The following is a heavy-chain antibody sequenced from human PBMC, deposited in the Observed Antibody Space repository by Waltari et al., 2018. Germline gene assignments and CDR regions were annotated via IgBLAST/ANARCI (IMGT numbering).Heavy chain of an antibody. CDR1: GYTFTSYG. CDR3: ARGPLDLRIAAAGPIDY. D-gene: IGHD6-13*01. CDR2: ISAYNGNT. Sequence: QVQLVQSGAEVKKPGASVKVSCKASGYTFTSYGISWVRQAPGQGLEWMGWISAYNGNTNYAQKLQGRVTITADESTSTAYMELSSLRSEDTAVYYCARGPLDLRIAAAGPIDYWGQGTLVTVSS. J-gene: IGHJ4*02. V-gene: IGHV1-18*01.